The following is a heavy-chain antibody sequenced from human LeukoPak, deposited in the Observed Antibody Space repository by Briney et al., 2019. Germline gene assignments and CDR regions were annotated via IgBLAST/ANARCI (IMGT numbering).Heavy chain of an antibody. Sequence: GGSLRLSCAASGFTFSSYWMNWARQAPGKGLEWVASINHNGNVNYYVDSVKGRFTISRDNAKNSLYLQMSNLRAEDTAVYFCARGGGLDVWGQGATVTISS. D-gene: IGHD3-16*01. CDR1: GFTFSSYW. CDR3: ARGGGLDV. V-gene: IGHV3-7*03. J-gene: IGHJ6*02. CDR2: INHNGNVN.